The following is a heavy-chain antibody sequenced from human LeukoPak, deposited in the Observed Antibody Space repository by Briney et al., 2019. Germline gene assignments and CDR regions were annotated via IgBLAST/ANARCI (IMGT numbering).Heavy chain of an antibody. CDR2: ISSSTTTI. CDR3: ARVFDH. V-gene: IGHV3-48*04. Sequence: GGSLRLSCAASGFTFSTWDMNWVRQAPGKGLEWVSYISSSTTTIYYADSVKGRFTISRDNAKNSLYLQMNSLRAEDTAVYYCARVFDHWGQEALVTVSS. J-gene: IGHJ4*02. CDR1: GFTFSTWD.